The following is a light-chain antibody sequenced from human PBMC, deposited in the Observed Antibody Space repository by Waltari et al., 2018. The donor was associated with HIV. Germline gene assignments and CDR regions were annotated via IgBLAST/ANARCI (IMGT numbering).Light chain of an antibody. CDR2: KDT. V-gene: IGLV3-27*01. CDR1: ALAQNY. Sequence: SYELTQPSSVSVSPGQTARITCSGAALAQNYARWFQQKPGQAPILVIYKDTERPSGIPERFSGSSSGTTVTLTISGAQVEDEADYFCYSAADKNVLFGGGTKLTVL. J-gene: IGLJ2*01. CDR3: YSAADKNVL.